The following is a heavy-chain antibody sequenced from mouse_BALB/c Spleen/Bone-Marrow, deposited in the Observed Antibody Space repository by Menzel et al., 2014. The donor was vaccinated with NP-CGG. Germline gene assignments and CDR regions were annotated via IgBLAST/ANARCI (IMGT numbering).Heavy chain of an antibody. CDR1: GYSFTGYN. V-gene: IGHV1S135*01. J-gene: IGHJ2*01. D-gene: IGHD2-2*01. Sequence: VQLQQSGPELEKPGASVKISCKASGYSFTGYNMNWVKQSNGKSLEWIGNIDPYYGGTSYNQKFKGKATLTVDKSSSPAAMHLKSLTLGAFEFYSCARGVNFGVVLDYWGQATPPTASS. CDR3: ARGVNFGVVLDY. CDR2: IDPYYGGT.